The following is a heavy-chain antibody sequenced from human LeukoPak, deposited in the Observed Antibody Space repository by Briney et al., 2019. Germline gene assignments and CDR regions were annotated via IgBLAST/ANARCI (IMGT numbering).Heavy chain of an antibody. V-gene: IGHV3-33*01. Sequence: GGSLRLSCAASGFTFSRNGMHWVRQAPGKGLEWVACIWYDGSQKYFADSVRGRFTISRDNTMNTLYLQMNSLRVEDTAVYYCARIYGSTWTLDYWGQGTLVTVSS. J-gene: IGHJ4*02. CDR1: GFTFSRNG. CDR2: IWYDGSQK. D-gene: IGHD6-13*01. CDR3: ARIYGSTWTLDY.